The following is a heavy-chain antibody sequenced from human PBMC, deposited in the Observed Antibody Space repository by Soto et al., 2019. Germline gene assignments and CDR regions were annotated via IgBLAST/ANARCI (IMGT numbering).Heavy chain of an antibody. V-gene: IGHV6-1*01. CDR2: TYYRSKWYN. Sequence: SQTLSLTCAISGDSVSSNSAAWNWIRQSPSRGLEWLGRTYYRSKWYNDYAVSVKSRITISPDTSKNQFSLQLNSVTPEDTAVYYCARGAAKQLANWFDPWGQGTLVTVSS. CDR1: GDSVSSNSAA. CDR3: ARGAAKQLANWFDP. J-gene: IGHJ5*02. D-gene: IGHD6-6*01.